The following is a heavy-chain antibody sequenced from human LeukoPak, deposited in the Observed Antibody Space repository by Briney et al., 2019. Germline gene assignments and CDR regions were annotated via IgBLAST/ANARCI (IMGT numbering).Heavy chain of an antibody. V-gene: IGHV3-15*01. J-gene: IGHJ4*02. CDR3: VRDGGDGYNDLDY. D-gene: IGHD5-24*01. CDR2: IKIKTDGGTT. CDR1: GFPLSNAW. Sequence: GSLRLSCAASGFPLSNAWMTWVRQAPGKGLEGVGRIKIKTDGGTTDYAAPVKGRFTISRDNSKNTLYLQLNSLRSEDTAVYYCVRDGGDGYNDLDYWGQGTLVTASS.